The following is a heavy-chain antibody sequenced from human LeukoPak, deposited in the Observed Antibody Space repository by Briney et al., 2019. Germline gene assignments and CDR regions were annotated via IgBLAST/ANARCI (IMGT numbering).Heavy chain of an antibody. CDR1: GGSISSYY. D-gene: IGHD3-22*01. CDR3: ARDRSSGYYSEDYFDY. J-gene: IGHJ4*02. V-gene: IGHV4-59*01. CDR2: IYYSGST. Sequence: KTSETLSLTCTVSGGSISSYYWSWIRQPPGKGLEWIGYIYYSGSTNYNPSLKSRVTISVDTSKNQFSLKLSSVTAADTAVYYCARDRSSGYYSEDYFDYWGQGTLVTVSS.